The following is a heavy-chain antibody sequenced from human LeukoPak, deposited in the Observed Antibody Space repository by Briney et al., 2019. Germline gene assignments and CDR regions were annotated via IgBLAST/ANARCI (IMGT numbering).Heavy chain of an antibody. J-gene: IGHJ4*02. V-gene: IGHV1-46*01. CDR3: AYESSGPFTN. Sequence: ASVKVSCKASGYTFSTYYIHWVRQAPGQGLEWMGIINPSDYSTTSAQKFQGRVTMTKDTSTSTVYMDLNSLRSEDTAVYYCAYESSGPFTNWGQGTLVTVSS. CDR1: GYTFSTYY. CDR2: INPSDYST. D-gene: IGHD6-19*01.